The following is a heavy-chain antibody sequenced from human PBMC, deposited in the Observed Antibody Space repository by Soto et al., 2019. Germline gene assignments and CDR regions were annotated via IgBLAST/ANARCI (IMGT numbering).Heavy chain of an antibody. V-gene: IGHV1-18*04. CDR1: GYTFNNFG. CDR2: ISGYNGNT. J-gene: IGHJ6*02. Sequence: GASVKVSCKTSGYTFNNFGVTWVRQAPGQGLEWMGWISGYNGNTHYVEKFQGRVTMTTDTSTSTAYMELRSLRFDDTAVYFCARDRTPWTGDESFGADDYYTMDVWGQGTAVTV. CDR3: ARDRTPWTGDESFGADDYYTMDV. D-gene: IGHD2-2*02.